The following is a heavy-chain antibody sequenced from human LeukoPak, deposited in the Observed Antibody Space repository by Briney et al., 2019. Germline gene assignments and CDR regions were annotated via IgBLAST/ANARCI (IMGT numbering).Heavy chain of an antibody. CDR1: GGSIRSDR. V-gene: IGHV4-59*01. CDR3: ARGLFDSSSTPYY. Sequence: PSETLSLTCSVSGGSIRSDRWSWIRQPPGKGLEWIGFIHNSGITNYNLSLKSRVSISLDTSKNQFSLQLSSVTAADTAVYYCARGLFDSSSTPYYWGQGTLVTVAS. J-gene: IGHJ4*02. D-gene: IGHD2-2*01. CDR2: IHNSGIT.